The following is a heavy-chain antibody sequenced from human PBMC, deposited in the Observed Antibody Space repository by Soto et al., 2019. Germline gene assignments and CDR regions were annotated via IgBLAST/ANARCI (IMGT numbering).Heavy chain of an antibody. J-gene: IGHJ5*02. CDR1: GFSLITILVC. CDR2: IYWNDDK. Sequence: SGPTLVNPTQTLTLTFTYSGFSLITILVCVGWIRHPPGKALEWLALIYWNDDKRYSPSLKSRLTITKDTSKNQVVLTMTNMDPVDTATYYCAHQNIAAAGSGSWFDPWGQGTLVTVSS. CDR3: AHQNIAAAGSGSWFDP. V-gene: IGHV2-5*01. D-gene: IGHD6-13*01.